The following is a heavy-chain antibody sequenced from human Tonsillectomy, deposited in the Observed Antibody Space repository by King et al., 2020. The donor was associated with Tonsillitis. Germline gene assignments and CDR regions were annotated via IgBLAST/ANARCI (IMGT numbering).Heavy chain of an antibody. CDR3: AKDYLPFWSFWAAVGFDL. CDR1: GFTFDDYA. CDR2: ISWNSGSI. V-gene: IGHV3-9*01. D-gene: IGHD3-16*01. J-gene: IGHJ2*01. Sequence: VQLVESGGGLVQPGRSLRLSCAASGFTFDDYAMHWVRQAPGKGLEWVSGISWNSGSIGYADSVKGRFTISRDNAKNSLYLQMNSLRAEDTALYYCAKDYLPFWSFWAAVGFDLWGRGTLVTVSS.